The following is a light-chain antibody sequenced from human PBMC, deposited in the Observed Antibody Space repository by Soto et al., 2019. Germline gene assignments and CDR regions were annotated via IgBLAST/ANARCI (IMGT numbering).Light chain of an antibody. V-gene: IGKV1-9*01. CDR1: QGISSY. J-gene: IGKJ1*01. CDR3: QQYRSYS. CDR2: AAS. Sequence: DIQLTQSPSFLSASVGDRVTITCRASQGISSYLAWYQQKPGKAPKLLIYAASTLQSGVPSRFSGSGSGTEFTLTISSLQPDDFATYYCQQYRSYSFGQGTKVDI.